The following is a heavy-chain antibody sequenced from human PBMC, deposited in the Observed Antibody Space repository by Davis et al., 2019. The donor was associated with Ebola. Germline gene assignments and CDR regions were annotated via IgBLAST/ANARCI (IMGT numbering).Heavy chain of an antibody. Sequence: ASVKVSCKASGYTFTNYGITWVRQAPGQGLEWMGWINPHNGNTNYAQNVQGRVIMTSDTATTTAYMEVGSLRSDDTAVYFCARDRVVAGPSRFDYWGQGTLVTVSS. D-gene: IGHD6-19*01. V-gene: IGHV1-18*04. CDR2: INPHNGNT. CDR3: ARDRVVAGPSRFDY. CDR1: GYTFTNYG. J-gene: IGHJ4*02.